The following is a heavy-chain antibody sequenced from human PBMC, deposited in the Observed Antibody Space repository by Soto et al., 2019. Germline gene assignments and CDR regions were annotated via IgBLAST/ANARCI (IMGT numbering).Heavy chain of an antibody. D-gene: IGHD6-13*01. J-gene: IGHJ4*02. V-gene: IGHV3-49*05. CDR1: GFTFGDYA. CDR3: TRDRFRAGHNDY. Sequence: EVQLVESGGGLVKPGRSLRLSCTASGFTFGDYAMSWFRQAPGKGLEWVGFIRSKAYGGTTEYAASVKGRFTISRDDSKSIAYLQMNSLKAEDTAVYYCTRDRFRAGHNDYWGQGTLVTVSS. CDR2: IRSKAYGGTT.